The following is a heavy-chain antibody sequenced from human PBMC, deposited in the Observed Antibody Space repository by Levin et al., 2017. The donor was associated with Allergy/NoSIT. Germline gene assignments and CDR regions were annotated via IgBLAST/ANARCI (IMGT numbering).Heavy chain of an antibody. D-gene: IGHD5-18*01. CDR2: ISSSSSYT. CDR1: GFTFSDYY. J-gene: IGHJ6*03. Sequence: PGGSLRLSCAASGFTFSDYYMSWIRQAPGKGLEWVSYISSSSSYTNYADSVKGRFTISRDNAKNSLYLQMNSLRAEDTAVYYCARDTAMATSLNYYYYYMDGWGKGTTVTVSS. CDR3: ARDTAMATSLNYYYYYMDG. V-gene: IGHV3-11*05.